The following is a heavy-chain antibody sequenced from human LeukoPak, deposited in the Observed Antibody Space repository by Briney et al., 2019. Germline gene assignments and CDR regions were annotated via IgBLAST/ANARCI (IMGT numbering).Heavy chain of an antibody. CDR1: GGSISSSSYY. D-gene: IGHD2-21*02. CDR2: IYYSGST. Sequence: KPSETLSLTCTVSGGSISSSSYYWGWIRQPPGKGLEWIGSIYYSGSTYYNPSLKSRVTISVDTSKNQFSLKLSSVTAADTAVYYCARGFIVVVTATAHDAFDIWGQGTMVTVSS. CDR3: ARGFIVVVTATAHDAFDI. J-gene: IGHJ3*02. V-gene: IGHV4-39*01.